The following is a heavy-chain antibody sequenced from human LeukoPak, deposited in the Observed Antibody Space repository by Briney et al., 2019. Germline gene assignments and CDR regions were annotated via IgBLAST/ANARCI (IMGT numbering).Heavy chain of an antibody. V-gene: IGHV4-39*01. CDR1: GGSISSSSYY. CDR3: ARQSRGPGYDFWSGYDPHFDY. CDR2: IYYSGST. Sequence: PSETLSLTCTVSGGSISSSSYYWGWIRQPPGKGLEWIGSIYYSGSTYYNPSLKSRVTISVDTSKNQFSLKLSSVTAADTAVYYCARQSRGPGYDFWSGYDPHFDYWGQGTLVTVSS. J-gene: IGHJ4*02. D-gene: IGHD3-3*01.